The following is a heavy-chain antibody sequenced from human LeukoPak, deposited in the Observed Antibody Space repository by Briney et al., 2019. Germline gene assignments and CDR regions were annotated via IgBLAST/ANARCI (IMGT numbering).Heavy chain of an antibody. D-gene: IGHD4-11*01. CDR3: ASTAETSFDY. V-gene: IGHV3-53*01. Sequence: GGSLRLSCAVSGFSVSTKFMSWVRQAPGKGLEWVSIIYSGGNTYHADSVKGRFTISRDNSKNTLYLQMNSLRAEDTAVYYCASTAETSFDYWGQGTLVTVSS. CDR2: IYSGGNT. J-gene: IGHJ4*02. CDR1: GFSVSTKF.